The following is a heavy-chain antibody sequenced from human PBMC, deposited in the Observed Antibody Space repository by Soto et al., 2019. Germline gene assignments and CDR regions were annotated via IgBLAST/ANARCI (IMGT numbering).Heavy chain of an antibody. V-gene: IGHV4-31*03. CDR2: IYYSGST. CDR1: GGSIRSRGYY. D-gene: IGHD3-10*01. Sequence: QVQLQASGPGLVQPSQTLSLTCTVSGGSIRSRGYYWSWIRQHPWTGLEWIGYIYYSGSTYYNPSLKSRVTISVDTSKNQFSLNLNSVTAADTAVYYCARVGEIVGDYWGQGTLVTVSS. CDR3: ARVGEIVGDY. J-gene: IGHJ4*02.